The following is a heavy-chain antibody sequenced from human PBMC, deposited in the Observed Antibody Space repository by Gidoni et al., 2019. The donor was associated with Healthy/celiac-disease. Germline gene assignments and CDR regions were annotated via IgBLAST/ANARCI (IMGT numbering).Heavy chain of an antibody. Sequence: EVQRVQAGAEVKKPGESLKIACKGYGCRFPSYWLGWVRPMPGKGLDWMGIIFPGDSYTRYVPSFQGQVTISADKSISTAYLQWSSLKASDTAMYYCARQRTQGWLVSFGYWGQGTLVTVSS. J-gene: IGHJ4*02. V-gene: IGHV5-51*01. CDR3: ARQRTQGWLVSFGY. D-gene: IGHD6-19*01. CDR2: IFPGDSYT. CDR1: GCRFPSYW.